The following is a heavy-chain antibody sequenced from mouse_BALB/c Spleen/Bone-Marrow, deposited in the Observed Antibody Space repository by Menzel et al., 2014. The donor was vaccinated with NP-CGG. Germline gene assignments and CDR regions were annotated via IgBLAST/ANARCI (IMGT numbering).Heavy chain of an antibody. CDR1: GFTFSYFG. Sequence: EVKLVESGGGLVQPGGSRKLSCAASGFTFSYFGMHWVRQAPEKGLEWVAYISSGSSIIYYADTVKGRFTISRDNPKNTLFLQMTSLRSEDTAMYYCARERTGFDYWGQGTTLTVSP. D-gene: IGHD4-1*01. CDR3: ARERTGFDY. V-gene: IGHV5-17*02. CDR2: ISSGSSII. J-gene: IGHJ2*01.